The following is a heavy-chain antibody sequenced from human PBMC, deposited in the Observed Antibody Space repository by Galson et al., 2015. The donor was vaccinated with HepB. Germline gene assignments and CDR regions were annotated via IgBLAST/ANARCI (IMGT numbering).Heavy chain of an antibody. CDR1: GYTFTSYY. CDR3: ARTLGTSTSFDF. CDR2: INPPGGYT. V-gene: IGHV1-46*01. Sequence: SVKVSCKASGYTFTSYYMHWVRQAPGQGLEWMGIINPPGGYTRNAQKFRGRITLTSDTSTSTVYIELSSLRSEDTAAYFCARTLGTSTSFDFWGQGTLVTVSS. J-gene: IGHJ4*02. D-gene: IGHD2-2*01.